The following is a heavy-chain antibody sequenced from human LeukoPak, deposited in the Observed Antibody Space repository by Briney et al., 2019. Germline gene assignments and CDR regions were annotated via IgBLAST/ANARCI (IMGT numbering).Heavy chain of an antibody. Sequence: PSETLSLTCAVYGGSFRGYYWSWIRQPPGKGLEWIGEINHRGSTKYNPSLKSRVTISVDTSKNQFSLNLRSATAADTAVYYCARGDILTGYSYWGQGTLDTVSS. CDR2: INHRGST. D-gene: IGHD3-9*01. V-gene: IGHV4-34*01. J-gene: IGHJ4*02. CDR3: ARGDILTGYSY. CDR1: GGSFRGYY.